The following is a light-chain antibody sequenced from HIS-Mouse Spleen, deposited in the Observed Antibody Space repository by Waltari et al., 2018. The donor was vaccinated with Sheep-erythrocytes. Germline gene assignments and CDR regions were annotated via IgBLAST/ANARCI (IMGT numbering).Light chain of an antibody. CDR2: VVS. CDR1: SSDAGGYNY. J-gene: IGLJ1*01. Sequence: QSALTQPRSVSGSPGQSVTISCTGTSSDAGGYNYVSWYQQHPGKAPKPIIYVVSKRPSGVPDRLSGAKAGNTASLTISGLQAEDEADYYCCSYAGSYNHVFATGTKVTVL. CDR3: CSYAGSYNHV. V-gene: IGLV2-11*01.